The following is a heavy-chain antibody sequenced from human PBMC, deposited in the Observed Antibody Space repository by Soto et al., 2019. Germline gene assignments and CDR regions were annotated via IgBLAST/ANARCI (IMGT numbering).Heavy chain of an antibody. J-gene: IGHJ4*02. Sequence: PSETLSLTCTVSGGSISIYYWSWIRQPPGKGLEWIGYIYYSGSTNYNPSLKSRVTISVDTSKNQFSLKLSSVTAADTAVYYCARGSLGSSWYSLGYWGQGTLVTVSS. CDR2: IYYSGST. CDR1: GGSISIYY. D-gene: IGHD6-13*01. V-gene: IGHV4-59*01. CDR3: ARGSLGSSWYSLGY.